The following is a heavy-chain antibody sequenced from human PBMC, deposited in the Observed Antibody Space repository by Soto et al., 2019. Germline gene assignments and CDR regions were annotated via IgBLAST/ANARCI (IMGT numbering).Heavy chain of an antibody. CDR3: ASGGIAAVLGWFDP. D-gene: IGHD6-13*01. Sequence: WETLSLTCTVSGGSISSYYWSWIRQPPGKGLEWIGYIYYSGSTNYNPSLKSRVTISVDTSKNQFSLKLSSVTAADTAVYYCASGGIAAVLGWFDPWGQGTLVTVSS. CDR2: IYYSGST. V-gene: IGHV4-59*01. CDR1: GGSISSYY. J-gene: IGHJ5*02.